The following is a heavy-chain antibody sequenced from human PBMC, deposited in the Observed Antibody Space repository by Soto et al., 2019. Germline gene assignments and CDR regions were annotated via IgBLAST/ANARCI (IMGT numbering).Heavy chain of an antibody. CDR3: ARDSGSVVPPPDPCDI. J-gene: IGHJ3*02. V-gene: IGHV4-31*03. Sequence: QVQLQESGPGLVKPSQTLSLTCTVSVGSISSGGYYWSWIRQHPGKGMEWIGYIDYGGSTYYNPSLKSRVTISVYPSKSQFALKLSSGTAAYTAVYYCARDSGSVVPPPDPCDIWGQGTMVTVSS. D-gene: IGHD3-10*01. CDR1: VGSISSGGYY. CDR2: IDYGGST.